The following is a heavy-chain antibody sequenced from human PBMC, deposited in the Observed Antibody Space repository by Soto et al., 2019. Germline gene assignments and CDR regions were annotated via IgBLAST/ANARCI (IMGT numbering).Heavy chain of an antibody. V-gene: IGHV4-31*03. CDR2: IYYSGST. CDR1: GGSISSGGYY. D-gene: IGHD1-20*01. CDR3: ARVDNGVFDY. Sequence: SETLSLTYTVSGGSISSGGYYWSWIRQHPGKGLEWIGYIYYSGSTYYNPSLKSRVTISVDTSKNQFSLKLSSVTAADTAVYYCARVDNGVFDYWGQGTLVTVSS. J-gene: IGHJ4*02.